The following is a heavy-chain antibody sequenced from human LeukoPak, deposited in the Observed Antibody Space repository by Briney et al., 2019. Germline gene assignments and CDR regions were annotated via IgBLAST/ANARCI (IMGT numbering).Heavy chain of an antibody. CDR1: GGSISSYY. CDR3: ARESYSSPTEFDY. D-gene: IGHD6-13*01. V-gene: IGHV4-59*01. CDR2: IYYSGST. Sequence: SSETLSLTCTVSGGSISSYYWSWIRQPPGKGLEWIGYIYYSGSTNYNPSLKSRVTISVDTSKNLFSLRLSSVTAADTAVYYCARESYSSPTEFDYWGQGTQVTVSS. J-gene: IGHJ4*02.